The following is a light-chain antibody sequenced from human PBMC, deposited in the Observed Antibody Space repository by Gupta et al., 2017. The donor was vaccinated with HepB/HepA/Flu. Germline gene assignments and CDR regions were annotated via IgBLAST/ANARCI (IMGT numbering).Light chain of an antibody. J-gene: IGLJ2*01. Sequence: QSVLTQPPSASGTPGQRVTFSCSGSSSSFGGNYVYWYQQLPGTAPKLLIYRNNQRPSGVPDRFSGSKSGTSASRAISGLRSEDEADYYCAAWDDSLSAVVFGGGTKLTV. CDR1: SSSFGGNY. CDR3: AAWDDSLSAVV. CDR2: RNN. V-gene: IGLV1-47*01.